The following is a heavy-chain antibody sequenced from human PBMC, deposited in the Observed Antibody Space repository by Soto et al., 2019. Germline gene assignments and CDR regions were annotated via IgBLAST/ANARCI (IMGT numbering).Heavy chain of an antibody. V-gene: IGHV4-59*01. Sequence: SETLSLTCTVSGGSISSYYWSWIRQPPGKGLEWIGYIYYSGSTNYNPSLKSRVTISVDTSKNQFSLKLSSVTAADTAVYYCARERPWFGELLGSSNGFDPWGQGTLVTVSS. CDR2: IYYSGST. CDR3: ARERPWFGELLGSSNGFDP. CDR1: GGSISSYY. D-gene: IGHD3-10*01. J-gene: IGHJ5*02.